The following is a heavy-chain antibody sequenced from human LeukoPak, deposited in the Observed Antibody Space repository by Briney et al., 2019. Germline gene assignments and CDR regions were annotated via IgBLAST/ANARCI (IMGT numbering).Heavy chain of an antibody. Sequence: NPSETLSLTCTVSGASISSYYWSWIPQPPGKGLEWLGYIYYSGSTNYNPSLKSRVTISVDTSKTQFSLKLSSVTAADTAVYYCARDLWWGDSSGRGYGMDVWGQGTMVTVSS. CDR2: IYYSGST. J-gene: IGHJ6*02. V-gene: IGHV4-59*01. CDR1: GASISSYY. CDR3: ARDLWWGDSSGRGYGMDV. D-gene: IGHD3-22*01.